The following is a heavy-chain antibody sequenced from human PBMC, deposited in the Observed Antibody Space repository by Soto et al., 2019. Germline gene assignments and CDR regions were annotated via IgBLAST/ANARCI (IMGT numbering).Heavy chain of an antibody. CDR3: TRSTSSVA. Sequence: GGSLRLSCAASGFTFSNAWMNWVRQAPGKGLEWVGRIKSTSDGGTKDYAAPVKGRFTISRDDSKKTLYLQMNSLKTEDTAVYYCTRSTSSVAWGQGTLVTVSS. CDR2: IKSTSDGGTK. D-gene: IGHD2-2*01. CDR1: GFTFSNAW. J-gene: IGHJ5*02. V-gene: IGHV3-15*01.